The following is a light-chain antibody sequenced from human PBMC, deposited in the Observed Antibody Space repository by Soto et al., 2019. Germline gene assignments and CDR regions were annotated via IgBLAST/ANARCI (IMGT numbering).Light chain of an antibody. V-gene: IGKV3-20*01. J-gene: IGKJ5*01. CDR3: QKYGSSQPIT. Sequence: EIVLTQSPGTLSLSPGERATLSCRSSQSVSSSYLAWYQQKPGQAPRLLIYVSCNRATGTPDRFICSGSATDFTPTIRRLEPEDFAVYYCQKYGSSQPITFGQGTRLENK. CDR2: VSC. CDR1: QSVSSSY.